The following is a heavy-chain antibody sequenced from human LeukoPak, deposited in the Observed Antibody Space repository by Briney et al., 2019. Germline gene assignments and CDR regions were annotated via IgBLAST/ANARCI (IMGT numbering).Heavy chain of an antibody. J-gene: IGHJ5*02. CDR1: GYTFTSYY. D-gene: IGHD5-12*01. Sequence: GASVKVSCKASGYTFTSYYMHWVRQAPGQGLEWMGIINPSGGSTSYAQKFQGRVTITADESTSTAYMEPSSLRSEDTAVYYCARVSPGYSGYDWSWFDPWGQGTLVTVSS. CDR2: INPSGGST. V-gene: IGHV1-46*01. CDR3: ARVSPGYSGYDWSWFDP.